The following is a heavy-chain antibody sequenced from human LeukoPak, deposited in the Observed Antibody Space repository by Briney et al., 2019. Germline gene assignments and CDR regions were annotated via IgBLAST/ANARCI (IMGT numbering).Heavy chain of an antibody. CDR1: GGTFTSYG. V-gene: IGHV1-18*01. J-gene: IGHJ4*02. D-gene: IGHD3-22*01. CDR2: ISAYNGNT. Sequence: VKVSCKASGGTFTSYGISWVRQAPGQGLEWMGWISAYNGNTNYAQKPQGRVTMTTDTSTSTAYMELRSLRSDDTAVYYCARGPPYYDSSGYYYLDYWGQGTLVTVSS. CDR3: ARGPPYYDSSGYYYLDY.